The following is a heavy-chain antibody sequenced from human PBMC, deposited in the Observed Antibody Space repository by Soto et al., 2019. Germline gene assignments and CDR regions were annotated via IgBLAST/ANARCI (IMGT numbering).Heavy chain of an antibody. CDR1: GFTFGGSA. V-gene: IGHV3-73*01. J-gene: IGHJ6*02. Sequence: GGALRLSCAASGFTFGGSAMHWVRQASGKGLEWVGRIRSKANSYATAYAASVKGRFTISRDDSRNTAYLQMNSLKTEDTAVYYCTRRLSSGRYEDYYGMDVWGQGTTVTVSS. CDR3: TRRLSSGRYEDYYGMDV. CDR2: IRSKANSYAT. D-gene: IGHD6-19*01.